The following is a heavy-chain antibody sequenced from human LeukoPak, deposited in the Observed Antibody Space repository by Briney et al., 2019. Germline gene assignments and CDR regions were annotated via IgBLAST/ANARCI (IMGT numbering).Heavy chain of an antibody. D-gene: IGHD6-13*01. Sequence: GGTLRLSCAASGFTFSSFGLSWAGQAPGKGLVWVSAISGSSGSTYYADSVKGRFTISRDNSKNTLYLQMNSLRAEDTAVYYCAKDRIGLAAACKEDYWGQRTLVTVAT. CDR1: GFTFSSFG. CDR2: ISGSSGST. CDR3: AKDRIGLAAACKEDY. J-gene: IGHJ4*02. V-gene: IGHV3-23*01.